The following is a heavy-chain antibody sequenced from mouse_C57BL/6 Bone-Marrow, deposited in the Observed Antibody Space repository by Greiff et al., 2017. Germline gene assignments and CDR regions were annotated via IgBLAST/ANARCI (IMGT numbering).Heavy chain of an antibody. CDR3: ARGACYYGSRDVY. CDR2: IYPGGGYT. J-gene: IGHJ2*01. CDR1: GYTFTNYW. D-gene: IGHD1-1*01. Sequence: VQLQQSGAELVRPGTSVKMSCKASGYTFTNYWIGWAKQRPGHGLEWIGDIYPGGGYTYYNEKFKGKATLTADKSSSTAYMQFSSLTSEGSAIYYCARGACYYGSRDVYWGQGTTLTVSS. V-gene: IGHV1-63*01.